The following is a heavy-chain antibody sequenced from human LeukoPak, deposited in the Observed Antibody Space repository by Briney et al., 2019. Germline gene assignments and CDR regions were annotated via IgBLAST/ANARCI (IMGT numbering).Heavy chain of an antibody. J-gene: IGHJ4*02. D-gene: IGHD3-22*01. Sequence: PSQTLSLTCTVSGGSISSGDYYWSWIRQPPGKGLEWIGYIYHSGSTYYNPSLKSRVTISVDTSKNQFSLKLSSVTAADTAVYYCARVPYYYDSSGSDYWGQGTLVTVSS. CDR1: GGSISSGDYY. CDR3: ARVPYYYDSSGSDY. CDR2: IYHSGST. V-gene: IGHV4-30-4*08.